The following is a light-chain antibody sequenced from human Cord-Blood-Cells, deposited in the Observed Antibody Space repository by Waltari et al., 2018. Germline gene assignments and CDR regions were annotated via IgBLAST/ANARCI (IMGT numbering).Light chain of an antibody. CDR1: QSLLHSNGYNY. CDR3: MQALQTPYT. V-gene: IGKV2-28*01. J-gene: IGKJ2*01. CDR2: LGS. Sequence: DFVMTQSPLSLPVTPGEPASIPCRPSQSLLHSNGYNYLDWYLQKPGPSPQLLIYLGSNRSSGVPDRFSGSGSGTDFTLKISRVEAEDVGVYYCMQALQTPYTFGQDTKLEIK.